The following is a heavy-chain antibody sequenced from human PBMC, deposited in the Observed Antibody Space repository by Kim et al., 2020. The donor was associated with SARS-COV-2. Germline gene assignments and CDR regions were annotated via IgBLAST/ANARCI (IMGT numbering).Heavy chain of an antibody. CDR1: GFTFSSYG. CDR3: AKALPSVVVTAIHYYYYGMDV. CDR2: ISYDGSNK. D-gene: IGHD2-21*02. J-gene: IGHJ6*02. V-gene: IGHV3-30*18. Sequence: GGSLRLSCAASGFTFSSYGMHWVRQAPGKGLEWVAVISYDGSNKYYADSVKGRFTISRDNSKNTLYLQMNSLRAEDTAVYYCAKALPSVVVTAIHYYYYGMDVWGQGTTVTVSS.